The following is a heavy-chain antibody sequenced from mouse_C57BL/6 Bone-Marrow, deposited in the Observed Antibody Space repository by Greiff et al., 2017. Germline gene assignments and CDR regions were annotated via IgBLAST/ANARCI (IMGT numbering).Heavy chain of an antibody. J-gene: IGHJ2*01. CDR2: IDPENGDT. CDR1: GFNIKDDY. CDR3: TTSPTTAFDY. D-gene: IGHD1-2*01. Sequence: EVQLQQSGAELVRPGASVKLSCTASGFNIKDDYMHWVKQRPEQGLEWIGWIDPENGDTEYASKFQGKATITAETSSNTAYLQLSSLTYEDTAVYYCTTSPTTAFDYWGQGTTLTVSS. V-gene: IGHV14-4*01.